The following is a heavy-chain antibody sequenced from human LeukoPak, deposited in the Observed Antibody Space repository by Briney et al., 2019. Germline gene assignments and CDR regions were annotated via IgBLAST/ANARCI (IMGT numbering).Heavy chain of an antibody. D-gene: IGHD3-10*02. CDR3: ARLSSSRLGDY. Sequence: SETLSLTCTVSGGSISSYYWSWIRQPPGKGLEWIGSIYYSGSTYYNPSLKSRVTISVDTSKNQFSLKLSSVTAADTAVYYCARLSSSRLGDYWGQGTLVTVSS. J-gene: IGHJ4*02. V-gene: IGHV4-59*05. CDR1: GGSISSYY. CDR2: IYYSGST.